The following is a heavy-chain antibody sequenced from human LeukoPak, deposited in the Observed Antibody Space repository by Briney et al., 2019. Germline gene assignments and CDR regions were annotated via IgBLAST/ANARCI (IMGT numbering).Heavy chain of an antibody. V-gene: IGHV1-69*13. CDR1: GGTLSSYA. D-gene: IGHD5-24*01. CDR3: ARITEMATIVGAFDI. Sequence: SVKVSCKASGGTLSSYAISWVRQAPGQGLEWMGGIIPIFGTANYAQKFQGRVTITADESTSTAYMELSSLRSEDTAVYYCARITEMATIVGAFDIWGQGTMVTVSS. J-gene: IGHJ3*02. CDR2: IIPIFGTA.